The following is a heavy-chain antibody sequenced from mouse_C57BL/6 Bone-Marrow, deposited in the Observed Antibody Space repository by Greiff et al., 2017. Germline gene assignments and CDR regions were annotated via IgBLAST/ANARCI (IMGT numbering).Heavy chain of an antibody. Sequence: VQLKESGAELVRPGASVKLSCTASGFNIKDDYMHWVKQRPEQGLEWIGWIDPENGDTEYASKFQGKATITADTASNTAYLQLSSLTSEDTAVYDCTSCSKEDPFAYWGQGTLVTVSA. J-gene: IGHJ3*01. V-gene: IGHV14-4*01. CDR1: GFNIKDDY. CDR3: TSCSKEDPFAY. CDR2: IDPENGDT.